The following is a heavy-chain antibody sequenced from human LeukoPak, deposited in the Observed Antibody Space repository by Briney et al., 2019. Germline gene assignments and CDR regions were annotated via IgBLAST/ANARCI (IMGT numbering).Heavy chain of an antibody. CDR2: INPNSGGT. V-gene: IGHV1-2*02. Sequence: ASVKVSCKASGYTFTGYYMHWVRQAPGQGLEWMGWINPNSGGTNYAQKFQGRVTMTRGMSTSTVYMELSSLRSEDTAVYYCARVGISLGTAIIRGPFDYWGQGTLVTVSS. CDR1: GYTFTGYY. CDR3: ARVGISLGTAIIRGPFDY. J-gene: IGHJ4*02. D-gene: IGHD5-18*01.